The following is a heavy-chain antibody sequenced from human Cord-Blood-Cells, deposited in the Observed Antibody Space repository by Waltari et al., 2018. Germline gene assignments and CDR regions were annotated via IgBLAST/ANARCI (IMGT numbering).Heavy chain of an antibody. CDR2: IYYSGST. CDR1: GGAISSGGYY. D-gene: IGHD5-12*01. Sequence: QVQLQEAGPGLVKPSQTLSRTCTVSGGAISSGGYYWSWIRQHPGKGLEWIGYIYYSGSTYYNPSLKSRVTISVDTSKNQFSLKLSSVTAADTAVYYCARRGYDDAFDIWGQGTMVTVSS. CDR3: ARRGYDDAFDI. V-gene: IGHV4-31*03. J-gene: IGHJ3*02.